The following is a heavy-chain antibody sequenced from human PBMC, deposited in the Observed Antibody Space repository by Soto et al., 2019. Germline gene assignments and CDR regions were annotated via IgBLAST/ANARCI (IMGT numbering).Heavy chain of an antibody. CDR2: ISTDGTTT. CDR3: AGGHCISTSCYRGP. D-gene: IGHD2-2*01. Sequence: GGSLRLSCVASGSAFSRYWMHWVRTTPGKGLMWVSRISTDGTTTDYADSVKGRFTISRDNAKNTLYLQMNSLRSEDTAVYYCAGGHCISTSCYRGPWGQGTLVTVSS. CDR1: GSAFSRYW. J-gene: IGHJ5*02. V-gene: IGHV3-74*01.